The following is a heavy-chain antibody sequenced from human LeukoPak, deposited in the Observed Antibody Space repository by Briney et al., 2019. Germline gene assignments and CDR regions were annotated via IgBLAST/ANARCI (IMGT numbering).Heavy chain of an antibody. V-gene: IGHV3-11*06. J-gene: IGHJ5*02. CDR2: SSSSSSYT. CDR1: GLTFSDYY. Sequence: GGSLRLSCAAAGLTFSDYYMSSIRQAPGNWLKRVSYSSSSSSYTKYADSVKGRFNISRANAKNSLYLQMNSLRAEDTAVYFFFQAEDGIRDFDWYNWFDPWGQGTLVTVSS. D-gene: IGHD3-9*01. CDR3: FQAEDGIRDFDWYNWFDP.